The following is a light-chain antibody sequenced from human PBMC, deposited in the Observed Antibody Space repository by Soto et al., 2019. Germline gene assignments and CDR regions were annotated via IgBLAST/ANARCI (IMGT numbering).Light chain of an antibody. V-gene: IGKV1-5*01. Sequence: DIQMTQSPSTLAASVGDTVTMTCRSSSKWLAWYQKKPGKAPTLLIYDVSTLERGVPPRFSGSTSGAESTLTITGLQPDDLGTYYCQHPTDFTFGQWTKVEIK. CDR2: DVS. J-gene: IGKJ2*01. CDR3: QHPTDFT. CDR1: SSSKW.